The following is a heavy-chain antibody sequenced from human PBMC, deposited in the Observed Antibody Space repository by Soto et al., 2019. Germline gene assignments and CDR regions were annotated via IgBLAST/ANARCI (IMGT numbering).Heavy chain of an antibody. D-gene: IGHD2-21*01. V-gene: IGHV1-18*01. CDR2: ISAYNGNT. CDR1: GYTFTSYG. CDR3: ARDLPSRDPSWYCYGMDV. Sequence: QVQLVQSGAEVKKPGASVKVSCKASGYTFTSYGISWVRQAPGQGLEWMGWISAYNGNTNYAQKLQGRVTMTTDTSTSTAYMELRSLRSDDTAVYYCARDLPSRDPSWYCYGMDVWGQGTTVTVSS. J-gene: IGHJ6*02.